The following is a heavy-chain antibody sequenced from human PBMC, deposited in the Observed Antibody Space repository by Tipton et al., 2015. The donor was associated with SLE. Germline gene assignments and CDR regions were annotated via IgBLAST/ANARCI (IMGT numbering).Heavy chain of an antibody. J-gene: IGHJ4*02. CDR1: GGSISSYY. D-gene: IGHD6-13*01. Sequence: LRLSCTVSGGSISSYYWSWIRHTPGKGLEWIGSIYYSGSTNYNPSLKSRVTISVDTSKNQFSLKLSSVTAADTAVYYCAALGGSSDYWGQGTLVTVSS. CDR3: AALGGSSDY. V-gene: IGHV4-59*12. CDR2: IYYSGST.